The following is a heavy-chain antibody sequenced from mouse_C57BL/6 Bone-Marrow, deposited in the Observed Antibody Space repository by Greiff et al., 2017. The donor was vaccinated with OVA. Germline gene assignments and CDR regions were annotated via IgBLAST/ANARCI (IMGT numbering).Heavy chain of an antibody. CDR2: IYSGGGST. D-gene: IGHD2-1*01. CDR3: ARHGNYPYAMDY. Sequence: EVLLVESGGGLVQPGESLKLSCKSNEYEFPSHYMSWVHKTPEKRLELVAAIYSGGGSTNYPDNMERRFIISRDNTKKTLYLQMSSLRSEDTALYYCARHGNYPYAMDYWGQVTSVTVAS. CDR1: EYEFPSHY. V-gene: IGHV5-2*01. J-gene: IGHJ4*01.